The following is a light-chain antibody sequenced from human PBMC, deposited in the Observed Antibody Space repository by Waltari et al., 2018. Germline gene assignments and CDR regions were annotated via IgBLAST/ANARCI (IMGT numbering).Light chain of an antibody. Sequence: SLELTQPPSVSVSPGQTASISCSGHRLEDQFVCWYQQKPGQSPLLVIYKDSKRPSEIPERYSGSHSGNTATLTISGTQAVDEADYYCQAWDSNTHVVFGGGTKLTVL. J-gene: IGLJ2*01. CDR3: QAWDSNTHVV. CDR1: RLEDQF. CDR2: KDS. V-gene: IGLV3-1*01.